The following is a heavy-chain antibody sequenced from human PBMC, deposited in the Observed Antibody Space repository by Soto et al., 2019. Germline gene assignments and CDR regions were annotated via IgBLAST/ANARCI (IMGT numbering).Heavy chain of an antibody. V-gene: IGHV5-51*01. Sequence: KVSCKASGYTFTTYTLQWVRQVPGKGLEWMGIINPGNCDTKYSPSFQGQVTISTDKSTSTAYLQWSSLKAADTAMYYCAIYYDFWSGPPEKCSYYGMDVWGQGTTVTVSS. D-gene: IGHD3-3*01. CDR2: INPGNCDT. CDR1: GYTFTTYT. CDR3: AIYYDFWSGPPEKCSYYGMDV. J-gene: IGHJ6*02.